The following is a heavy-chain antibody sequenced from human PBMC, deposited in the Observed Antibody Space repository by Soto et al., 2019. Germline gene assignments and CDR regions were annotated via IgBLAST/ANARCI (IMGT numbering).Heavy chain of an antibody. CDR3: ARMATFGSLNWFDP. V-gene: IGHV1-8*01. J-gene: IGHJ5*02. D-gene: IGHD3-16*01. Sequence: GASVKVSCKASGYSFTNNDVSWLRQATGQGLEWMGWMNPGSGDTGYAQKCQGRVTMTRDISTATAYMEVSSLRSDDTAIYYCARMATFGSLNWFDPWGQGTLVTVSS. CDR1: GYSFTNND. CDR2: MNPGSGDT.